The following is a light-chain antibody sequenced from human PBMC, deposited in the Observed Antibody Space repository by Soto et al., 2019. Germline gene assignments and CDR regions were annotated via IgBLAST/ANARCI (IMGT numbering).Light chain of an antibody. CDR1: SSDVGGYNY. CDR3: SSYVGGNNYV. J-gene: IGLJ1*01. Sequence: QSALTQPPSASGSPGQSVTISCTGTSSDVGGYNYVSWYQQHPGKAPKLMIYEVSKRPSGVPDRFSGSKSGNTASLTVSGLQAEDEADYCCSSYVGGNNYVFGTGTKLTVL. V-gene: IGLV2-8*01. CDR2: EVS.